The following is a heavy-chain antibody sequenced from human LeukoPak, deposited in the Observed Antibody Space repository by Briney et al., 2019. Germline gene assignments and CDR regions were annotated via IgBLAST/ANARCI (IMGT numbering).Heavy chain of an antibody. CDR2: IYTSGNT. CDR3: ARGTYYDILTGYFNWFDP. Sequence: SQTLSLTCTVSGGSISSGSYYWSWIRQPAGKGLEWVGRIYTSGNTNYNPSLKSRVTMSVDASKNQFSLNLISVTAADTAVYYCARGTYYDILTGYFNWFDPWGQGTLVTVSS. V-gene: IGHV4-61*02. CDR1: GGSISSGSYY. J-gene: IGHJ5*02. D-gene: IGHD3-9*01.